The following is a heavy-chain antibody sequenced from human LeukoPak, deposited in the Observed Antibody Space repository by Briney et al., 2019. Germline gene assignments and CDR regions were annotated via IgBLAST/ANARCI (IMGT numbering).Heavy chain of an antibody. D-gene: IGHD3-3*01. V-gene: IGHV3-11*01. CDR2: ISSSGSTI. CDR1: GFTFSDYY. Sequence: GGSLRLSCAASGFTFSDYYMSWIRQAPGKGLEWVSYISSSGSTIYYADSVKGRFTISRDNAKNSLYLQMNSLRAEDTAVYYCARDQGHPIFGVVTPSYYFDYWGRGTLVTVSS. J-gene: IGHJ4*02. CDR3: ARDQGHPIFGVVTPSYYFDY.